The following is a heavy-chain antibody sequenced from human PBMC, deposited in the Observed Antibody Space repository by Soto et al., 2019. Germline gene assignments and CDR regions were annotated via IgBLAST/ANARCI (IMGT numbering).Heavy chain of an antibody. D-gene: IGHD3-10*01. J-gene: IGHJ6*03. CDR3: ARMVRGSNIDYYSYVDV. CDR1: GYTFSSHG. Sequence: QVQLVQSGAEVKKPGASVKVSCKASGYTFSSHGITWLRQAPGQGLEWMGWISASNGDTNYAQRLQGRVTVTPDTSTTTSYLELTSLRSEETAVYYCARMVRGSNIDYYSYVDVCGKGTAVTVSS. V-gene: IGHV1-18*01. CDR2: ISASNGDT.